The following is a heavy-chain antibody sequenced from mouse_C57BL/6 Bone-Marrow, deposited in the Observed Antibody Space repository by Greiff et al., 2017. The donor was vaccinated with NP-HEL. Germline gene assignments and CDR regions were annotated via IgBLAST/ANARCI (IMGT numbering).Heavy chain of an antibody. V-gene: IGHV1-81*01. J-gene: IGHJ2*01. Sequence: VHLVESGAELARPGASVKLSCKASGYTFTSYGISWVKQRTGQGLEWIGEIYPRSGNTYYNEKFKGKATLTADKSSSTAYMELRSLTSEDSAVYFCARQNYYDYDGDYWGQGTTLTVSS. CDR2: IYPRSGNT. CDR3: ARQNYYDYDGDY. CDR1: GYTFTSYG. D-gene: IGHD2-4*01.